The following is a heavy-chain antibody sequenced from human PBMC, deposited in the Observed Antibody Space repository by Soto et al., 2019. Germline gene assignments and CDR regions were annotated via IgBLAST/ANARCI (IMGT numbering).Heavy chain of an antibody. Sequence: QVHLVQSGAEVKKPGASVKVSCKASGYTLINFGFSWVRQAPGQGLEWMGWISAYNGNTNYAQQLQGRVTLTTDTSTSTAYMELRRLRSNDAAVCYCALDRRGLSDYWGQGTLVTGSS. D-gene: IGHD1-1*01. CDR3: ALDRRGLSDY. CDR1: GYTLINFG. CDR2: ISAYNGNT. V-gene: IGHV1-18*01. J-gene: IGHJ4*02.